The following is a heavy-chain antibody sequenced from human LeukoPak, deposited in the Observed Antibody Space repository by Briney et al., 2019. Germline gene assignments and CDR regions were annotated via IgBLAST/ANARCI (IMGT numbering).Heavy chain of an antibody. CDR1: GYTFTGYY. CDR2: INPNSGGT. Sequence: ASVKVSCKASGYTFTGYYMHWVRQAPGQGLGWMGWINPNSGGTNYAQKFQGRVTMTRDTSISTAYMELSRLRSDDTAVYYCAREVPPRGKQQQLGYWGQGTLVTVSS. J-gene: IGHJ4*02. CDR3: AREVPPRGKQQQLGY. D-gene: IGHD6-13*01. V-gene: IGHV1-2*02.